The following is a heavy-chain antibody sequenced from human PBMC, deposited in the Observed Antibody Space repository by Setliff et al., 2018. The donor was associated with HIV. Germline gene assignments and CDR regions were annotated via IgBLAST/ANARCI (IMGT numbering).Heavy chain of an antibody. J-gene: IGHJ4*01. Sequence: PSETLSLTCSVSGDSIRGSGDYWSWVRQPAGKRPEWIGHIYVTGSTAYKPYLRGRATISLDTSKNQFSLKLTSVTAADPAVYFCARLSTGDLRLFEYWGHGALVTVSS. CDR2: IYVTGST. V-gene: IGHV4-61*09. D-gene: IGHD4-17*01. CDR3: ARLSTGDLRLFEY. CDR1: GDSIRGSGDY.